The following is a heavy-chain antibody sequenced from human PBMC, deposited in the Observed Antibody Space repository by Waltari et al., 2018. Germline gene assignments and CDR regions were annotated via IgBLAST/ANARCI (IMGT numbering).Heavy chain of an antibody. CDR2: MYFSGTK. CDR1: GDSIRSHC. V-gene: IGHV4-59*11. J-gene: IGHJ3*02. D-gene: IGHD3-22*01. CDR3: ARLPRGSVIIGAFDI. Sequence: VQLQESGPGLVKPSETLSLRCNVSGDSIRSHCWSWIRQAPGKGLEWIGHMYFSGTKDYNPSLKSRVAISIDTSKNHFSLNLRSVTAADTAIYYCARLPRGSVIIGAFDIWGQGTQVTVSS.